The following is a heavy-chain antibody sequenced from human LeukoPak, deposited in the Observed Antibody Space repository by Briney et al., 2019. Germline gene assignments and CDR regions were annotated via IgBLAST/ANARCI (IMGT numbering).Heavy chain of an antibody. CDR2: IKSKIDGGTI. V-gene: IGHV3-15*01. CDR1: GFTFSNAW. Sequence: PGGSLRLSCAASGFTFSNAWMSWVRQAPGKGLEWVGRIKSKIDGGTIDCAAPVKGRFTISRDDSKNTLYLQMNSLKTEDTAVYYCTTVPGDAFDIWGQGTMVTVSS. J-gene: IGHJ3*02. D-gene: IGHD2-2*01. CDR3: TTVPGDAFDI.